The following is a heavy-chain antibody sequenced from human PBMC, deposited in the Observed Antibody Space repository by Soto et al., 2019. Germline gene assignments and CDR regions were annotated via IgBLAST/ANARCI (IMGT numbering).Heavy chain of an antibody. CDR1: GFTFSSYS. V-gene: IGHV3-21*01. J-gene: IGHJ4*02. Sequence: GGSLRLSCAASGFTFSSYSMNWVRQAPGKGLEWVSSISSSSSYIYYADSVKGRFTISRDNAKNSLYLQMNSLRAEDTAVYYCARDQYGGGPAYYWGQGTLVTVSS. D-gene: IGHD4-17*01. CDR2: ISSSSSYI. CDR3: ARDQYGGGPAYY.